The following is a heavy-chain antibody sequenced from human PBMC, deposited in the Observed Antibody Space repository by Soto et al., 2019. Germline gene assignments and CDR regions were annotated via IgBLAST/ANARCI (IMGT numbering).Heavy chain of an antibody. J-gene: IGHJ2*01. CDR1: GGTFSNYA. D-gene: IGHD6-19*01. CDR3: ARVTVDGETWGYVDR. CDR2: IVPIFGTT. Sequence: QVQRVQSGAEVKKPGSSMKVSCKASGGTFSNYAISWVRQAPGQGLEWMGGIVPIFGTTDYARKCQGRVTITAEEWTSTAYTERTRLTSEDTAVYYCARVTVDGETWGYVDRWGGGTLVPVSS. V-gene: IGHV1-69*12.